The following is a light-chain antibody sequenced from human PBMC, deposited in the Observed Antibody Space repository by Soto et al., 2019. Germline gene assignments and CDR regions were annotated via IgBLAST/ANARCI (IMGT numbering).Light chain of an antibody. J-gene: IGKJ5*01. CDR3: QQRYNWPIT. V-gene: IGKV3-11*01. Sequence: EIVFTQSPATLSLSPGETATLSCRASQSVSGYIGWYQQKPGQAPRLLIYADSNRATGIPARFSGSGSGTDFTITISSLEPEDFSVYYCQQRYNWPITFGQGTRLEIK. CDR1: QSVSGY. CDR2: ADS.